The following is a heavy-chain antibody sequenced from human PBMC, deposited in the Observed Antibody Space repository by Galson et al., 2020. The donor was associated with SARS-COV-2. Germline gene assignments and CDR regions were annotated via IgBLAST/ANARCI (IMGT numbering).Heavy chain of an antibody. CDR3: AREPGYGGGDCYSMVYFYYMDV. Sequence: SQTPSLTCAISGDSVFSNSAAWNWIRQSPSRGLEWLGRTYYRSQWYNDSAVSVKSRITINPDTSKNQFSLQLNSVTPEDTAVYYCAREPGYGGGDCYSMVYFYYMDVGGKGTTVTVSS. D-gene: IGHD2-21*01. CDR1: GDSVFSNSAA. V-gene: IGHV6-1*01. CDR2: TYYRSQWYN. J-gene: IGHJ6*03.